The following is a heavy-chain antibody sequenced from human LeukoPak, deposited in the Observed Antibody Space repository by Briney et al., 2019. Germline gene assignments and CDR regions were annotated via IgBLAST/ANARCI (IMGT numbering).Heavy chain of an antibody. V-gene: IGHV3-9*01. CDR1: GFTFDDYA. CDR2: ISWNSGSI. D-gene: IGHD4-4*01. CDR3: AKDSSKDGLQGFDY. Sequence: GRSLRLSCAASGFTFDDYAMHWVRHAPGKGLEWVSGISWNSGSIGYADSVKGRFTISRDNAKNSLYLQMNSLRAEDTALYYCAKDSSKDGLQGFDYWGQGTLVTVSS. J-gene: IGHJ4*02.